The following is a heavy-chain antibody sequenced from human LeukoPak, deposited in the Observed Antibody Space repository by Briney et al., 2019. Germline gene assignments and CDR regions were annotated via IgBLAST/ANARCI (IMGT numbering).Heavy chain of an antibody. D-gene: IGHD3-10*01. CDR2: INGKGDST. Sequence: PGGSLRLSCAASGFTFDDHTMHWVRQAPGKGLEWVSLINGKGDSTYYADSVKGRFTTSRDNNRDSLYLQMNGLRTEDSALYYCAKAPFYYGSGSSSPPDYWGQGTLVTVSS. CDR1: GFTFDDHT. J-gene: IGHJ4*02. V-gene: IGHV3-43*01. CDR3: AKAPFYYGSGSSSPPDY.